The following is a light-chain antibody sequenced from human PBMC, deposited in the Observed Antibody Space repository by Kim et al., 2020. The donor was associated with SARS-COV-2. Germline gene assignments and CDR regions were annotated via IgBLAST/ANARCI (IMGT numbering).Light chain of an antibody. J-gene: IGKJ5*01. CDR1: QSISSY. CDR3: QQSYSTPIT. Sequence: ASVGDRVTITCRASQSISSYLNWDQQKPGKAPKLLIYAASSLQSGVPSRFSGSGSGTDFTLTISSLQPEDFATYYCQQSYSTPITFGQGTRLEIK. CDR2: AAS. V-gene: IGKV1-39*01.